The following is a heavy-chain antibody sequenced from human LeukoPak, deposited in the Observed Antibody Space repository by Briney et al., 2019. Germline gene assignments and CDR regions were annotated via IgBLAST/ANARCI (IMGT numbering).Heavy chain of an antibody. J-gene: IGHJ6*02. CDR1: GYTFTGHY. Sequence: GASVKVSCKTSGYTFTGHYMHWVRQAPGQGLEWMGRINPNSGGTDYAQKFQGRVTMTRDTSISTAYMELSGLRSDDTAVYYCARDPSEGVRFLEWLAIDGMDVWGQGTTVTVSS. V-gene: IGHV1-2*06. CDR3: ARDPSEGVRFLEWLAIDGMDV. CDR2: INPNSGGT. D-gene: IGHD3-3*01.